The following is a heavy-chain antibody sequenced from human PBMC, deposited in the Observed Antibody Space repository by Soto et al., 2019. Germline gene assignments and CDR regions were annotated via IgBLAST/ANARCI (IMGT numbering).Heavy chain of an antibody. CDR1: GASITQYY. CDR2: VSSTGST. CDR3: ARVHDYRKNRDY. J-gene: IGHJ4*02. D-gene: IGHD4-4*01. Sequence: SETLSLTCTVSGASITQYYWNWIRQSPGKGLEWIVSVSSTGSTVYNPSLTSRVTVSLDTSKNQFSLTLNSVTAADTAVYHCARVHDYRKNRDYWGQGTLVTVSS. V-gene: IGHV4-59*01.